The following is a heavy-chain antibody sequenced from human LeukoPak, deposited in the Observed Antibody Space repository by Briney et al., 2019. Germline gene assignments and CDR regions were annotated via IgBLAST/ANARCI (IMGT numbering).Heavy chain of an antibody. CDR2: IRSKAYGGTT. Sequence: GGSLRLSCTASGFTFGDYAMSWFRQAPGKGLEWVGFIRSKAYGGTTEYAASVKGRFTISRDDSKSIAYLQMNSLKTEDTAVYYCTRDLVQEGLGGYYFDCWGQGTLVTVSS. D-gene: IGHD6-19*01. J-gene: IGHJ4*02. V-gene: IGHV3-49*03. CDR1: GFTFGDYA. CDR3: TRDLVQEGLGGYYFDC.